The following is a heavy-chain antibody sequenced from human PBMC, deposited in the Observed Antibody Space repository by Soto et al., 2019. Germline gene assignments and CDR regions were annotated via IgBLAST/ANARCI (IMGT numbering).Heavy chain of an antibody. CDR1: GYSFTSYW. D-gene: IGHD2-2*01. J-gene: IGHJ6*02. CDR3: ARQRGYCSSTSCYWDRYGMDV. V-gene: IGHV5-51*01. Sequence: VESLKISCKGSGYSFTSYWIGWVRQMPGKGLEWMGIIYPGDSDTRYSPSFQGQVTISADKSISTAYLQWSSLKASDTAMYYCARQRGYCSSTSCYWDRYGMDVWGQGTTVTVSS. CDR2: IYPGDSDT.